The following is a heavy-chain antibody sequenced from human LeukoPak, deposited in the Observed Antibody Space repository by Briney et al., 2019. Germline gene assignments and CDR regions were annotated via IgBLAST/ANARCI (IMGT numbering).Heavy chain of an antibody. CDR3: ARSRDYGDLYYFDY. J-gene: IGHJ4*02. CDR2: IYYSGST. D-gene: IGHD4-17*01. Sequence: KPSETLSLTCTVSGGSISSYYWSWIRQPPGKGLEWIGYIYYSGSTNYNPSLKSRATISVDTSKNQFSLKLSSVTAADTAVYYCARSRDYGDLYYFDYWGQGTLVTVSS. V-gene: IGHV4-59*01. CDR1: GGSISSYY.